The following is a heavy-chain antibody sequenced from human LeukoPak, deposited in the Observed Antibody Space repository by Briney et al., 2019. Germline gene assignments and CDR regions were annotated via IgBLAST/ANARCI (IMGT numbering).Heavy chain of an antibody. CDR1: GFTFSSYW. Sequence: QAGGSLRLSCAASGFTFSSYWMSWVRQAPGKGLEWVANIKQDGSEKYYADSVKGRFTISRDNSKNTLYLQMNSLRAEDTAVYFCAKDSEQWLVLGAFDIWGQGTMVTVSS. CDR3: AKDSEQWLVLGAFDI. V-gene: IGHV3-7*01. J-gene: IGHJ3*02. CDR2: IKQDGSEK. D-gene: IGHD6-19*01.